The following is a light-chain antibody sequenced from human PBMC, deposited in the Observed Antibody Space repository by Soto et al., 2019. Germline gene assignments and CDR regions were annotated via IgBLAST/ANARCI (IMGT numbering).Light chain of an antibody. Sequence: EIVLTQSPATLSVSPGERAALSCRASQSVSNNLAWYQQKPGQPPRLLIFGASTRATGIPARFSGSGSEAEFALTISILQSEDSAVYYCQQYSVWPLTFRGGTKVEIK. CDR3: QQYSVWPLT. J-gene: IGKJ4*01. V-gene: IGKV3D-15*01. CDR2: GAS. CDR1: QSVSNN.